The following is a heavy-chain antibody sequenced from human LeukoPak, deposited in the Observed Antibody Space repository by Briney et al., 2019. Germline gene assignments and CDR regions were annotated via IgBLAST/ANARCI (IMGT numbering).Heavy chain of an antibody. D-gene: IGHD3-3*01. J-gene: IGHJ3*02. CDR1: GFTFSDYY. Sequence: GGSLRLSCAASGFTFSDYYMSWIRQAPGKGLEWVSYISSSGSTIYYADSVKGRFTISRDNAKNSLYLQMNSLRAEDTAVYYCARAAGNFWDGTTHDAFDIWGQGTMVTVSS. CDR3: ARAAGNFWDGTTHDAFDI. CDR2: ISSSGSTI. V-gene: IGHV3-11*01.